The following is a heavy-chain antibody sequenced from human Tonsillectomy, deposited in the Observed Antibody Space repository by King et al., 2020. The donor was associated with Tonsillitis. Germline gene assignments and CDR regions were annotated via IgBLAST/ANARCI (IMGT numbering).Heavy chain of an antibody. V-gene: IGHV3-21*01. CDR2: IDPTSRYI. J-gene: IGHJ4*02. CDR3: ASGGALYQRVDLFDY. Sequence: VQLVESGGGLVKPGGSLRLSCAASGFTFSSYNMNWVRQAPGKGLEWVSSIDPTSRYIYYTGSLKGRFTISRDNTKNSLYLEMSSLRAEDTALYYCASGGALYQRVDLFDYWGQGTQVTVSS. CDR1: GFTFSSYN. D-gene: IGHD2-8*01.